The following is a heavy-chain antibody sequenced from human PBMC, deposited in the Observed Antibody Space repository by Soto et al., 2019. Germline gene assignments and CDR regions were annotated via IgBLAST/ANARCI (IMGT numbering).Heavy chain of an antibody. CDR3: AKDGGLYYYYYGMDV. Sequence: QVQLVESGGGVVQPGRSLRLSCAASGFTISSYGMHWVRQAPGKGLEWVAVISYDGSNKYYADSVKGRFTISRDNSKNTLYLQMNSLRAEDTTVYYCAKDGGLYYYYYGMDVWGQGTTVTVSS. CDR2: ISYDGSNK. D-gene: IGHD3-16*01. CDR1: GFTISSYG. V-gene: IGHV3-30*18. J-gene: IGHJ6*02.